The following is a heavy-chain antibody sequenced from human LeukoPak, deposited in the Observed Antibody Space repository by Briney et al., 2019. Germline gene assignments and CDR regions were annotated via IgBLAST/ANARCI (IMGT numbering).Heavy chain of an antibody. D-gene: IGHD3-22*01. CDR1: GFTFSTYA. CDR3: VKDRFDSSGPRTPSF. Sequence: PGESLRLSCAASGFTFSTYAMNWVRQAPGKGLEWVSVISGSGGSTYYADSVKGRFTISRDNSKNTRYLQMNSLRAEDTAVYYCVKDRFDSSGPRTPSFWGQGTLVTVSS. J-gene: IGHJ4*02. V-gene: IGHV3-23*01. CDR2: ISGSGGST.